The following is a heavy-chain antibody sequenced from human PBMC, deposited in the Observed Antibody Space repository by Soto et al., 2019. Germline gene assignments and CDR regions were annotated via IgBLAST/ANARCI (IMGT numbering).Heavy chain of an antibody. J-gene: IGHJ6*02. D-gene: IGHD2-2*01. Sequence: GASVKVSCKASGYTFTSYGISWVRQAPGQGLEWMGWISAYNGNTNYAQKLQGRVTITTDTSTSTAYMELRSLRSDDTAVYYCARSHPFQLTPGDYYYYGMDVWGQGTTVTVSS. CDR1: GYTFTSYG. V-gene: IGHV1-18*01. CDR3: ARSHPFQLTPGDYYYYGMDV. CDR2: ISAYNGNT.